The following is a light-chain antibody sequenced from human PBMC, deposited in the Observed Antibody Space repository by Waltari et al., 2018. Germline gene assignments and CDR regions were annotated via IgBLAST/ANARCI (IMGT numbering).Light chain of an antibody. CDR3: QQRNNWPYT. CDR1: QSVGSY. Sequence: EIVVTQSPATRSLSPGERATLSCRASQSVGSYLAWYQQKPGQAPRLLIYDASNRATGVPARFTGSGSGTDFTLTISSLEPEDCAVYHCQQRNNWPYTFGQGTKLEIK. CDR2: DAS. J-gene: IGKJ2*01. V-gene: IGKV3-11*01.